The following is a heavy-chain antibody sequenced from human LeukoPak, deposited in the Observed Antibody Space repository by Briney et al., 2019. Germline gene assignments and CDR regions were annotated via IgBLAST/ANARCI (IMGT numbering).Heavy chain of an antibody. D-gene: IGHD6-19*01. Sequence: SETLSLTCTVSGGSISSYYWSWIRQPPGKGLEWIGYIYYSGSTNYNPSLTSRVTISVDTSKNQFSLKLSSVTAADTAVYYCARQDRGWCGDWGQGTLVTVSS. CDR1: GGSISSYY. CDR2: IYYSGST. CDR3: ARQDRGWCGD. V-gene: IGHV4-59*08. J-gene: IGHJ4*02.